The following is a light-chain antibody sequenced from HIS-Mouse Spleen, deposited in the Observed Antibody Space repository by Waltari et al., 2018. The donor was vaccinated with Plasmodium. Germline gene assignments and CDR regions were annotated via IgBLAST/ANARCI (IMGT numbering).Light chain of an antibody. CDR1: QGVSSN. CDR3: QQYNNWSFT. V-gene: IGKV3-15*01. Sequence: EIVMTQSPATLSVSPGERATLSGRASQGVSSNLAGYQQKPGQAPRLLIYGASTRATGIPARFSGSGSGTEFILTISSLQAEDFAVYYCQQYNNWSFTFGPGTKVDIK. J-gene: IGKJ3*01. CDR2: GAS.